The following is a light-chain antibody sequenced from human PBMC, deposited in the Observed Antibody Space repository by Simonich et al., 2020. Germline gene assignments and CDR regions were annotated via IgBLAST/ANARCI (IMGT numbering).Light chain of an antibody. V-gene: IGKV1-13*02. Sequence: AIQLTQSPSSLSASVGDTVTITCRASQGISSALAWYQQKPGKAPKILIYDASSLESGVPSRFSGSGSGTDLTLTISSMQPEDFATYFCQQFNSYPLTFGGGTKVEIK. CDR2: DAS. CDR3: QQFNSYPLT. J-gene: IGKJ4*01. CDR1: QGISSA.